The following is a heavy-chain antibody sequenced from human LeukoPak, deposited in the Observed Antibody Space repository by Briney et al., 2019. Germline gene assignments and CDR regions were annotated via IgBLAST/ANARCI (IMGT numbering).Heavy chain of an antibody. Sequence: PAETLSLTCTVSGGSITSYYWSWIRQPPGKGLEWIGDIYYSGSTNYNPSLKSRVTISVDTSKTQFSLKLSSVTAADAAVYSCARGRGYFDSWGQGTLASVSS. V-gene: IGHV4-59*01. CDR1: GGSITSYY. CDR3: ARGRGYFDS. CDR2: IYYSGST. J-gene: IGHJ4*02. D-gene: IGHD3-10*01.